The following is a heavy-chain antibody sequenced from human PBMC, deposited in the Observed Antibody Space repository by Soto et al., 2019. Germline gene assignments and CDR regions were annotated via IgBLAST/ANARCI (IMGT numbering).Heavy chain of an antibody. CDR2: ISGTGGST. CDR1: GFTFSNYV. CDR3: AKEGNRVRGPGY. V-gene: IGHV3-23*01. D-gene: IGHD3-10*01. Sequence: EVQLLESGGGLVQPGGSLRLSCAASGFTFSNYVLSWVRQAPGKGLEWVSAISGTGGSTYYADSVKGRFTISRDNSKNTLYVQMNSLRVEDTAVYYCAKEGNRVRGPGYWGQGTLVTVSS. J-gene: IGHJ4*02.